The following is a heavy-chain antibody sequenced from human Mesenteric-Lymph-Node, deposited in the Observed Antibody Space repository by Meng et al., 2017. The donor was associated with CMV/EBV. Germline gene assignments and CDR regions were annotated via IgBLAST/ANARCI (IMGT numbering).Heavy chain of an antibody. CDR3: AKDKGMYIGYDPSDY. CDR1: GFPFSLYA. CDR2: ITGSGGNT. J-gene: IGHJ4*02. Sequence: SGFPFSLYALRSVRSAPGEGLGWVSAITGSGGNTYYADSVKGRFTISRDNSKNTLYLQMNSLRAEDTAVYYCAKDKGMYIGYDPSDYWGQGTLVTVPQ. D-gene: IGHD5-12*01. V-gene: IGHV3-23*01.